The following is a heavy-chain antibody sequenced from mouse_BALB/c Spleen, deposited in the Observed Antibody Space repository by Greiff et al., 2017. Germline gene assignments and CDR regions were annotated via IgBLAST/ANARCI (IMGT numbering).Heavy chain of an antibody. CDR2: ISTYYGDA. CDR1: GYTFTDYA. V-gene: IGHV1S137*01. CDR3: AASGKVAGTRAFDY. J-gene: IGHJ2*01. D-gene: IGHD1-1*01. Sequence: QGQLQQSGAELVRPGVSVKISCKGSGYTFTDYAMHWVKQRHAKSLEWIGVISTYYGDASYNQKFKGKATMTVDKSSSTAYMELARLTSEDSAVYYCAASGKVAGTRAFDYWGQGTTVTVSS.